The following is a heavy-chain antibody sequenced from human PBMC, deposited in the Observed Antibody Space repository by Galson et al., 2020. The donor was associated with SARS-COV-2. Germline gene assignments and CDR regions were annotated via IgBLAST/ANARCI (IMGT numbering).Heavy chain of an antibody. Sequence: GGSLRLSCAASGFTFSSYAMHWVRQAPGKGLEWVAVISYDGSNKYYADSVKGRFTISRDNSKNTLYLQMNSLRAEDTAVYYCAILDPGDPELPVGGTGFDYWGQGTLVTVSS. J-gene: IGHJ4*02. CDR3: AILDPGDPELPVGGTGFDY. D-gene: IGHD2-15*01. CDR2: ISYDGSNK. CDR1: GFTFSSYA. V-gene: IGHV3-30*04.